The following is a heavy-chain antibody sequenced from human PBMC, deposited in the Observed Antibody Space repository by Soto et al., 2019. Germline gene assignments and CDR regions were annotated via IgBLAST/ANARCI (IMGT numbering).Heavy chain of an antibody. J-gene: IGHJ4*02. CDR1: DGSISSSSYY. CDR2: IYYSGST. D-gene: IGHD1-26*01. V-gene: IGHV4-39*01. Sequence: SETLSPSCTVSDGSISSSSYYWGWIRQPPGKGLEWIGSIYYSGSTYYNPSLKSRVTISVDTSKNQFSLKLSSVTAADTAVYYCARRKGISPATHFDYWGQGTLVTVSS. CDR3: ARRKGISPATHFDY.